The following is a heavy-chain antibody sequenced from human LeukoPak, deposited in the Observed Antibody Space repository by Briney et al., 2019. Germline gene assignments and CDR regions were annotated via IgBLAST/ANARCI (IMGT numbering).Heavy chain of an antibody. CDR1: GLTISNYA. D-gene: IGHD3-10*01. CDR2: ISSNGGST. CDR3: AMWPYGSGSYWEGIDY. Sequence: GGSLRLSCSASGLTISNYAMHWVRQAPGKGLEYVSAISSNGGSTYYANSVKGRFTISRDNSKNTLYLHMSSLRAEDTAVYYCAMWPYGSGSYWEGIDYWGQGNLVTVSS. J-gene: IGHJ4*02. V-gene: IGHV3-64D*09.